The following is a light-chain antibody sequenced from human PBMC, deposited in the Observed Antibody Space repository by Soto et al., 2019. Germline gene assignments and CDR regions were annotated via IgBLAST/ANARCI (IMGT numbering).Light chain of an antibody. CDR1: SSDADTYKY. Sequence: QSALTQPASVSGSPGQSITISCTGTSSDADTYKYVSWYQQHPGKAPKLIIYEVSNRPSGVSNRFSGSKSGNTASLTISGLQAEDEADYYCNSYTTGTTKFGGGTQLTVL. CDR2: EVS. V-gene: IGLV2-14*01. CDR3: NSYTTGTTK. J-gene: IGLJ3*02.